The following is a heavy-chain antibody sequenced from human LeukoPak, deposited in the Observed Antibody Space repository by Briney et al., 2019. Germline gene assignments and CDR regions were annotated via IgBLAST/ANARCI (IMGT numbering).Heavy chain of an antibody. D-gene: IGHD4-23*01. CDR2: IYYSGST. CDR1: GGSISSGGYY. Sequence: PSQTLSFTCTVSGGSISSGGYYWSWIRQHPGKGLEWIGYIYYSGSTYYNPSLKSRVTISVDTSKNQFSLKLSSVTAADTAVYYCARVTVVTEDNWFDPWGQGTLVTVSS. J-gene: IGHJ5*02. CDR3: ARVTVVTEDNWFDP. V-gene: IGHV4-31*03.